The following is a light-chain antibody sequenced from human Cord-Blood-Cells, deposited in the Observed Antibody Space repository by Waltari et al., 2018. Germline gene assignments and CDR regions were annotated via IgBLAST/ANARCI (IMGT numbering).Light chain of an antibody. J-gene: IGLJ3*02. CDR2: RNK. CDR1: SSNIGSNY. Sequence: QSVLTQPPSASGTPGQRVTISCSGSSSNIGSNYVYWYQQLPGTAPKLLIYRNKQRPSGVPDRFSGSKSGASASLAISGLRSGDEADYYCAAWDDSLSGWVFGGGTKLTVL. V-gene: IGLV1-47*01. CDR3: AAWDDSLSGWV.